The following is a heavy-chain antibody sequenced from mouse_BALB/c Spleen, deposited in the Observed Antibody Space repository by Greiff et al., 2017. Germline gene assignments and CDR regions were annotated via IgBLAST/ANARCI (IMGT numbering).Heavy chain of an antibody. J-gene: IGHJ1*01. D-gene: IGHD2-1*01. CDR1: GYTFTSYW. Sequence: QVQLQQPGAELVRPGASVKLSCKASGYTFTSYWINWVKQRPGQGLEWIGNIYPSDSYTNYNQKFKDKATLTVDKSSSTAYMQLSSPTSEDSAVYYCTRSVYGNYRYFDGWGAGTTVTVSS. CDR3: TRSVYGNYRYFDG. CDR2: IYPSDSYT. V-gene: IGHV1-69*02.